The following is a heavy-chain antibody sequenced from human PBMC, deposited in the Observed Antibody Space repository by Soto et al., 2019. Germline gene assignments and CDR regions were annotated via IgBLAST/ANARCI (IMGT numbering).Heavy chain of an antibody. CDR2: ISAYNGNT. D-gene: IGHD6-13*01. Sequence: ASVKVSCKASGYTFTSYGISWVRQAPGQGLEWMGWISAYNGNTNYAQKLQGRVTMTTDTCTSTAYMELRSLRSDDTAVYYCALARIAAAGTRGYYYGMDVWGQGTTVTVSS. V-gene: IGHV1-18*01. J-gene: IGHJ6*02. CDR3: ALARIAAAGTRGYYYGMDV. CDR1: GYTFTSYG.